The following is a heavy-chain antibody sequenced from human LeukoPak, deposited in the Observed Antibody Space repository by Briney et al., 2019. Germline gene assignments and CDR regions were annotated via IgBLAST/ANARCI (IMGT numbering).Heavy chain of an antibody. CDR2: VSGSGGGT. CDR3: ASVGVSGWYYFDY. Sequence: GGSLRLSCAASGFTFSSYAMTWVRQAPGKGLEWVSAVSGSGGGTYYADSVKGRFTISRDNSKNTLYLQMNSLRAEDTAVYYCASVGVSGWYYFDYWGREPWSPSPQ. D-gene: IGHD6-19*01. CDR1: GFTFSSYA. J-gene: IGHJ4*02. V-gene: IGHV3-23*01.